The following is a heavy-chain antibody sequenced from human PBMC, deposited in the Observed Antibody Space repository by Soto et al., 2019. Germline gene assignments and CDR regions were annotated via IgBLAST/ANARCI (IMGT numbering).Heavy chain of an antibody. V-gene: IGHV3-48*02. CDR1: GFTFSSYS. CDR3: ARDHQYSYGLNWFDP. CDR2: ISSSSSTI. J-gene: IGHJ5*02. Sequence: PGGSLRLSCAASGFTFSSYSMNWVRQAPGKGLEWVSYISSSSSTIYYADSVKGRFTISRDNAKNSLYLQMNSLRDEDTAVYYCARDHQYSYGLNWFDPWGQGTLVTVSS. D-gene: IGHD5-18*01.